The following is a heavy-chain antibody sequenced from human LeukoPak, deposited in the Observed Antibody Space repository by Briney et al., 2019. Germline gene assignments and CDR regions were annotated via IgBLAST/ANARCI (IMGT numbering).Heavy chain of an antibody. CDR3: ARQPLWEPRAYYYFDY. D-gene: IGHD1-26*01. CDR1: GVSFSDYT. J-gene: IGHJ4*02. V-gene: IGHV3-69-1*01. CDR2: ITRSVWVI. Sequence: GGGLRLSSADSGVSFSDYTVDCVPEAPGKGRGWVSSITRSVWVIYYADSAKGGVTVSRHTAKNSMYLQMDSLSGEDTAVYYCARQPLWEPRAYYYFDYWGQGTLVTVSS.